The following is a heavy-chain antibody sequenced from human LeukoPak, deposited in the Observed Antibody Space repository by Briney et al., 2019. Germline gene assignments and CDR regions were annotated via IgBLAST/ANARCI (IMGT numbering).Heavy chain of an antibody. J-gene: IGHJ4*02. CDR1: GFTFDDYA. Sequence: GGSLRLSCAASGFTFDDYAMHWVRQAPGKGLEWVSGISWNSGSIGYAGSVKGRFTISRDNAKNSLYLQMNSLRAEDTALYYCAKAHYDFWSGYFDMYYFDYWGQGTLVTVSS. D-gene: IGHD3-3*01. V-gene: IGHV3-9*01. CDR3: AKAHYDFWSGYFDMYYFDY. CDR2: ISWNSGSI.